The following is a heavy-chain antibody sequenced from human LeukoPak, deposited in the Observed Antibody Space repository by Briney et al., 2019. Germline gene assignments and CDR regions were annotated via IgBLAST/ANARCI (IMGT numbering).Heavy chain of an antibody. D-gene: IGHD3-9*01. CDR1: VFSFSSYA. J-gene: IGHJ4*02. CDR3: AKCPTDYDSLTGYYPFDY. Sequence: GGSLRLSCAASVFSFSSYAMNWVRQAPGKGLEWVSTISGSGVSTFYADSVKGRFTISRDNSKGTLYLQMNSLRAEDTAVYYCAKCPTDYDSLTGYYPFDYWGQGTLVTVSS. CDR2: ISGSGVST. V-gene: IGHV3-23*01.